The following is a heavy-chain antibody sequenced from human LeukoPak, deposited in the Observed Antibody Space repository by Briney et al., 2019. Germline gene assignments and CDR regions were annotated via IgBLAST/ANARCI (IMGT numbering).Heavy chain of an antibody. J-gene: IGHJ4*02. CDR1: GFTVSSNY. CDR3: ARDGSRLDWLSSGFDY. V-gene: IGHV3-53*01. D-gene: IGHD3-9*01. CDR2: TYSGGST. Sequence: PGGSLRLSCAASGFTVSSNYMSWVRQAPGKGLEWVSVTYSGGSTYYADSVKGRFTISRDNSKNTLYLQMNSLRDEDTAVYYCARDGSRLDWLSSGFDYWGQGTLVTVSS.